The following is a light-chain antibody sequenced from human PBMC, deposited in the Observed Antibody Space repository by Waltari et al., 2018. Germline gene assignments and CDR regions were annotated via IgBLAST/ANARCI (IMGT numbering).Light chain of an antibody. J-gene: IGLJ3*02. V-gene: IGLV2-23*02. Sequence: QSALTQPASVSGSPGQSITTSCTGTSSEVGFYNLVSWYQQHPDKAPKPMVYEVIERPSVVSNRFSGSKSGNTASLTISGLQAEDEADYYCCSYAGRNIWVFGGGTKLTVL. CDR2: EVI. CDR1: SSEVGFYNL. CDR3: CSYAGRNIWV.